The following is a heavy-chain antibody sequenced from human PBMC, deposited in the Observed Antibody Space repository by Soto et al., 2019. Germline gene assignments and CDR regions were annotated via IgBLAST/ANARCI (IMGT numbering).Heavy chain of an antibody. V-gene: IGHV4-30-2*01. CDR1: GGSISRGGYS. J-gene: IGHJ4*02. Sequence: PSETLSLTCAVSGGSISRGGYSWSWIRQPPGKGLEWIVYIYHSGSTYYNPSLKSRVTISVDRSKNQFSLKLSSVTAADTAVYYCARGSLRFRGFDYWGQGTLVTVSS. CDR2: IYHSGST. D-gene: IGHD3-3*01. CDR3: ARGSLRFRGFDY.